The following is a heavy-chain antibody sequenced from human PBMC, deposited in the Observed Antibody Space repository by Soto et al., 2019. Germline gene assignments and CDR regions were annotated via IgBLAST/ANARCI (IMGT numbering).Heavy chain of an antibody. Sequence: GGSLRLSCAASGFTFDDYAMHWVRQAPGKGLEWVSGISGSGGSTYYADSVKGRFTISRDNSKNTLYLQMNSLRAEDTAVYYCAREKELLWFGELFPGSNFDYWGQGTLVTVSS. J-gene: IGHJ4*02. D-gene: IGHD3-10*01. CDR1: GFTFDDYA. CDR3: AREKELLWFGELFPGSNFDY. V-gene: IGHV3-23*01. CDR2: ISGSGGST.